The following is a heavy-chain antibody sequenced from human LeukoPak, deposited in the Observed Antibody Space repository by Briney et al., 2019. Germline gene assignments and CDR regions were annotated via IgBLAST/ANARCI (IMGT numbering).Heavy chain of an antibody. V-gene: IGHV3-49*04. CDR1: GFTFSDYA. J-gene: IGHJ4*02. D-gene: IGHD5-18*01. CDR2: IRSKTYGGTT. Sequence: GGSLRLSCTASGFTFSDYAMNWVRQAPGKGLEWVGFIRSKTYGGTTEYAASVSDRFTMSRDDSKSIAYLQMNSLKTEDTAVYYCSRDVDTFDYWGQGTLVTVSS. CDR3: SRDVDTFDY.